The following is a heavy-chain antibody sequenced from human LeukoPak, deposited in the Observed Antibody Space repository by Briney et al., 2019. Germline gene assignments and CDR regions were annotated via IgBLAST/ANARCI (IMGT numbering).Heavy chain of an antibody. Sequence: GGSLRLSCAASGFTFSSYGMHWVRQAPGKGLEWVAVISYDGSNKYYADSVKGRFTISRDNSKNTLYLQMNSLRAEDTAVYYCARGKREGQTWIQLWYPGPRDYFDYWGQGTLVTVSS. V-gene: IGHV3-30*03. CDR1: GFTFSSYG. CDR3: ARGKREGQTWIQLWYPGPRDYFDY. D-gene: IGHD5-18*01. CDR2: ISYDGSNK. J-gene: IGHJ4*02.